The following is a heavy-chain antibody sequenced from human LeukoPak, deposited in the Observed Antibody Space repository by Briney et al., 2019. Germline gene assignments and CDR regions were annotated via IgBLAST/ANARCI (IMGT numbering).Heavy chain of an antibody. CDR3: ARERYCSGGSCYSGFVY. Sequence: SGGSLRLSCAASGFTFSSYSMNWVRQAPGKELEWVSSISSSSSYIYYADSVKGRFTISRDNAKNSLYLQMNSLRAEDTAVYYCARERYCSGGSCYSGFVYWGQGTLVTVSS. CDR1: GFTFSSYS. D-gene: IGHD2-15*01. V-gene: IGHV3-21*01. J-gene: IGHJ4*02. CDR2: ISSSSSYI.